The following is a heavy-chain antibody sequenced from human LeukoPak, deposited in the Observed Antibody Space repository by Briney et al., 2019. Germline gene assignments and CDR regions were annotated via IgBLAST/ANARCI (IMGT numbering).Heavy chain of an antibody. CDR1: GYTFTSYD. D-gene: IGHD3-3*01. V-gene: IGHV1-8*01. CDR2: MNPNSGNT. J-gene: IGHJ6*04. CDR3: ASVYYDFWSGYFLDV. Sequence: GASVKVSCKASGYTFTSYDINWERQATGQGLEWMGWMNPNSGNTGYAQKFQRRVTMTRTTSISTAYMELSSLRSEDTAVYYCASVYYDFWSGYFLDVWGKGTTVTVSS.